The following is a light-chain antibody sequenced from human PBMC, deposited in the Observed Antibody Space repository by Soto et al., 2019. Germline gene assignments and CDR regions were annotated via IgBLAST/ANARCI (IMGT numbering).Light chain of an antibody. J-gene: IGKJ5*01. CDR2: DAS. Sequence: DLQMTQSPSTLSPSIGDRLSISCRASQSIGNRLAWYQQKPGTAPKVLIYDASTLESGVPSRFSGSGSGTDFTFTISSLQPEDFATYYCQQYDNLPLIFGQGTRLEI. CDR3: QQYDNLPLI. V-gene: IGKV1-5*01. CDR1: QSIGNR.